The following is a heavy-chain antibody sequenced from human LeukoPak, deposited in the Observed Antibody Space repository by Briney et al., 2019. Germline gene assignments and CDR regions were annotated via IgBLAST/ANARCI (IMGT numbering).Heavy chain of an antibody. CDR1: GYTLTSYY. V-gene: IGHV1-46*01. Sequence: GASGKVSCKASGYTLTSYYMHWVRQAPGQGLEWMGIINPSGGSTSYAQKFQGRVTMTRDTSTSTVYMELSSLRSEDTAVYYCARDLQDTAMVTPNFDYWGQGTLVTVSS. D-gene: IGHD5-18*01. CDR3: ARDLQDTAMVTPNFDY. CDR2: INPSGGST. J-gene: IGHJ4*02.